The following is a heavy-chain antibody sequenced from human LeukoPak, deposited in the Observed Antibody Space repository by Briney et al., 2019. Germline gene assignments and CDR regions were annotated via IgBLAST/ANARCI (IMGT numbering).Heavy chain of an antibody. J-gene: IGHJ4*02. CDR2: IYYSGST. Sequence: SETLSLTCTVSGGSISSSSYYWGWIRQPPGKGLEWIGSIYYSGSTNYNPSLKSRVTISVDTSKNQFSLKLSSVTAADTAVYYCARGNDYDILTGLFYWGQGTLVTVSS. V-gene: IGHV4-39*07. CDR1: GGSISSSSYY. CDR3: ARGNDYDILTGLFY. D-gene: IGHD3-9*01.